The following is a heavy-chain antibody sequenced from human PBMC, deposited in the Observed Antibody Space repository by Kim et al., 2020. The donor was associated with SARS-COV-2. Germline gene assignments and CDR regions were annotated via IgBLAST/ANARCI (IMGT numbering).Heavy chain of an antibody. CDR2: ISYDGSSK. J-gene: IGHJ4*02. CDR1: GFTFSSYA. CDR3: ARVDSIHSSFDY. V-gene: IGHV3-30*04. D-gene: IGHD3-22*01. Sequence: GGSLRLSCAASGFTFSSYAMHWVRQAPGKGLEWVAVISYDGSSKNYADSVKGRFTISRDNSKNTLYVQMNSLRTEDTAVYYCARVDSIHSSFDYWGQGTL.